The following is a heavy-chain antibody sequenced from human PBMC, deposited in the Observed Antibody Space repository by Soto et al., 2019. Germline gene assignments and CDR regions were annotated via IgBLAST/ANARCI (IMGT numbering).Heavy chain of an antibody. V-gene: IGHV3-7*03. Sequence: EVQMLQSGGGMVQPGGSLRLSCVGSGLTFGHYWISWVRQTPWKGLEWVANITIDGSEKYYVDSVKGRFAISRDNAKNSVFLQLNSLRTEDTAVYYCARELELVDGFDHWGQGSLVIVSP. CDR3: ARELELVDGFDH. CDR2: ITIDGSEK. CDR1: GLTFGHYW. J-gene: IGHJ4*02. D-gene: IGHD1-7*01.